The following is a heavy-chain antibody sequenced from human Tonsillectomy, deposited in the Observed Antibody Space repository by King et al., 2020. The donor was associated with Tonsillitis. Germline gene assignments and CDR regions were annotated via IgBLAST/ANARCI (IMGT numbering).Heavy chain of an antibody. D-gene: IGHD6-19*01. CDR1: GFTFSSYG. CDR3: ARVVSSGWFFDY. J-gene: IGHJ4*02. CDR2: ISSDGTDK. V-gene: IGHV3-33*01. Sequence: VQLVESGGGAVQPGRSLRLSCAASGFTFSSYGIHWVRQAPGKGLEWVAVISSDGTDKYYTDSVKGRFTISRDNSKNTVSLQMNSLRAEDTAVYYCARVVSSGWFFDYWGQGTLVTVSS.